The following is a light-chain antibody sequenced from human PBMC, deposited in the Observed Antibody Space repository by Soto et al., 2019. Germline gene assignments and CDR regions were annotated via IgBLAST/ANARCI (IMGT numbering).Light chain of an antibody. CDR2: KDS. J-gene: IGLJ1*01. V-gene: IGLV3-25*03. CDR1: ALPKQY. Sequence: SYELTQPSSVSVSPGQTARITCSGDALPKQYAYWYQQKPGQAPVLVMYKDSERPSGIPERFSGSSSGTTVTLTISGVQAEDEADYYCQSADSSCTYVFGIGTKLTVL. CDR3: QSADSSCTYV.